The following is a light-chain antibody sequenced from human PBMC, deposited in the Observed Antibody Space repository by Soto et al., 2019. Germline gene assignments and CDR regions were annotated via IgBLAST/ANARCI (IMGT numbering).Light chain of an antibody. CDR3: HLYDRSET. CDR2: GAS. CDR1: QSVSSTY. J-gene: IGKJ1*01. V-gene: IGKV3-20*01. Sequence: EIVLTHSLSTLRCTRLERAKPYSRASQSVSSTYLAWYQQKHGQAPRLLIYGASTRATGIPDRFSGSGSGTDFTLTSTRLEPEDLAVYYCHLYDRSETFGQGTKVEI.